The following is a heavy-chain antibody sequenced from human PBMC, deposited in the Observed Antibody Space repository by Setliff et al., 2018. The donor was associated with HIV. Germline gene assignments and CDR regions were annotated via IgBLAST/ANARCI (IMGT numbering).Heavy chain of an antibody. Sequence: ASVKVSCKASGYTFTSYDINWVRQATGQGLEWMGWMNPNSGNTGYAQKFQGRVTITRNTSISTAYMELSSLSSEDTAVYYCARVYCSTTSCNDEYFYDYWGQGTLVTVSS. CDR1: GYTFTSYD. D-gene: IGHD2-2*01. V-gene: IGHV1-8*02. CDR3: ARVYCSTTSCNDEYFYDY. CDR2: MNPNSGNT. J-gene: IGHJ4*01.